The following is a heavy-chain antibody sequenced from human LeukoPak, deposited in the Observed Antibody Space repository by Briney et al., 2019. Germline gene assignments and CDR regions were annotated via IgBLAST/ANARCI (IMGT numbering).Heavy chain of an antibody. CDR3: ARGVDYYDSSGYPFHYYMDV. CDR2: IIPIFGTA. V-gene: IGHV1-69*05. D-gene: IGHD3-22*01. Sequence: SVKVSCKASGGTFSSYAISWVRQAPGQGLEWMGRIIPIFGTANYAQKFQGRVTITTDESTSTAYMELSSLRSEDTAVYYCARGVDYYDSSGYPFHYYMDVWGKGTTVTVSS. CDR1: GGTFSSYA. J-gene: IGHJ6*03.